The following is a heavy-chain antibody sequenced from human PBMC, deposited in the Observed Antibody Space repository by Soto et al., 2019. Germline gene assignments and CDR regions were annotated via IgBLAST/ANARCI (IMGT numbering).Heavy chain of an antibody. CDR3: ARDPRPPSGWLGFWEYGMDV. V-gene: IGHV1-2*02. J-gene: IGHJ6*02. CDR1: GYTFTGNY. CDR2: VNPDNGGT. D-gene: IGHD3-3*01. Sequence: QVHLVQSGAEVKRPGASVKVSCKASGYTFTGNYIHWVRQAPGQGLEWMGWVNPDNGGTTSAEKFQGRVTMTRDTSVTTAYMELYRLTSDDTAMYYCARDPRPPSGWLGFWEYGMDVWGQGTTVTVSS.